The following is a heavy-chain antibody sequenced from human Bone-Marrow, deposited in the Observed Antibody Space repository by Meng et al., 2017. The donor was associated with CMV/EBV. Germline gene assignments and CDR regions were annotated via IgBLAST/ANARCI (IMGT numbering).Heavy chain of an antibody. Sequence: SETLSLTCTVSGGSISSSSYYWYWIRQPPGKGLEWIGYIYYSGYTYYSPSLKSRVTISIDTSKSQFSLKLSSVTAADTAVYYCARGVVVPAAGNWFDPWGQGTLVTVSS. CDR3: ARGVVVPAAGNWFDP. CDR2: IYYSGYT. V-gene: IGHV4-30-4*08. J-gene: IGHJ5*02. D-gene: IGHD2-2*01. CDR1: GGSISSSSYY.